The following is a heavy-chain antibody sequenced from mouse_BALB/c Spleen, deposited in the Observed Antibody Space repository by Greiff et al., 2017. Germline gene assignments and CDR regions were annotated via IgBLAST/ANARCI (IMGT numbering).Heavy chain of an antibody. J-gene: IGHJ4*01. D-gene: IGHD1-1*01. CDR1: GYTFTSYY. CDR3: KREGYYGSYAMDY. CDR2: INPSNGGT. V-gene: IGHV1S81*02. Sequence: QVQLQQPGAELVKPGASVKLSCKASGYTFTSYYMYWVKQRPGQGLEWIGGINPSNGGTNFNEKFKSKATLTVDKSSSTAYMQLSSLTSEDSAVYYCKREGYYGSYAMDYWGQGTSVTVSS.